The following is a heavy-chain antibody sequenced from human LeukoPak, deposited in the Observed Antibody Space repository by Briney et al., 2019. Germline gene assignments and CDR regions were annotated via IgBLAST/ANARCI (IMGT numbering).Heavy chain of an antibody. V-gene: IGHV4-31*03. CDR1: GGSISSGGYY. CDR2: IYYSGST. J-gene: IGHJ4*02. D-gene: IGHD3-22*01. Sequence: SETLSLTCTVSGGSISSGGYYWSWIRQHPGKGLEWIGYIYYSGSTYYNSSLKSRVTISVDTSKNQFSLKLSSVTAADTAVYYCAREVVSSGYYYYFDYWGQGTLVTVSS. CDR3: AREVVSSGYYYYFDY.